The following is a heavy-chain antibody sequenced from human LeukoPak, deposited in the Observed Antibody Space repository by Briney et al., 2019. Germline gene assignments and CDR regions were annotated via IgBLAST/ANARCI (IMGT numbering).Heavy chain of an antibody. CDR1: GGSISTSY. Sequence: SETLSLTCTLSGGSISTSYWSWSRQPPGNGLELIGYIKYIESTSYNPSLKSRVHLSVDTPKHQFSLKLGSVTAADTAVYYCARLNGGNWGQGTMVTVCS. CDR2: IKYIEST. V-gene: IGHV4-59*08. J-gene: IGHJ4*02. CDR3: ARLNGGN. D-gene: IGHD1-1*01.